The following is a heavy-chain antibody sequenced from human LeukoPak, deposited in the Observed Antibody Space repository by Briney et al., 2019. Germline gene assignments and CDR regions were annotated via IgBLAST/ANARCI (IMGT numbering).Heavy chain of an antibody. CDR1: GFTFSSYG. CDR3: AKMIAAEPFDY. Sequence: QSGGSLRLSCAASGFTFSSYGMHWGRQAPGKGLEWVAVISYDGSNKYYADSVKGRFTISRDNSKNTLYLQMNSPRAEDTAVYYCAKMIAAEPFDYWGQGTLVTVSS. CDR2: ISYDGSNK. J-gene: IGHJ4*02. V-gene: IGHV3-30*18. D-gene: IGHD6-13*01.